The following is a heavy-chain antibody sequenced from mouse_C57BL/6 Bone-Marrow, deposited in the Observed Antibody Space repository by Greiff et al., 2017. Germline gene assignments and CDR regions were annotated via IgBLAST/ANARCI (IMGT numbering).Heavy chain of an antibody. V-gene: IGHV1-76*01. J-gene: IGHJ4*01. Sequence: QVQLQQSGAELVRPGASVKLSCKASGYTFTDYYINWVKQRPGQGLEWIARIYPGSGNTYYNEKFKGKATLTAEKSSSTAYMQLSSLTSEDSAVYFCARPIYYYGSSYDYYAMDYWGQGTSVTVSS. CDR1: GYTFTDYY. D-gene: IGHD1-1*01. CDR2: IYPGSGNT. CDR3: ARPIYYYGSSYDYYAMDY.